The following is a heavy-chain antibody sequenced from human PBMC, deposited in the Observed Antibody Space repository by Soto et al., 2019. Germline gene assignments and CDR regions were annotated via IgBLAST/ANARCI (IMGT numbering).Heavy chain of an antibody. J-gene: IGHJ5*02. D-gene: IGHD3-10*01. CDR2: ISGSGGTT. CDR3: ARAPLELWFGEPQNNWFDP. CDR1: GFTFSSYA. V-gene: IGHV3-23*01. Sequence: GSLRLSCAASGFTFSSYAMSWVRQAPGKGLEWVSAISGSGGTTYYADSVKGRFTISRDNAKNTLYLQMNSLRDEDTAVYYCARAPLELWFGEPQNNWFDPWGQGTLVTVSS.